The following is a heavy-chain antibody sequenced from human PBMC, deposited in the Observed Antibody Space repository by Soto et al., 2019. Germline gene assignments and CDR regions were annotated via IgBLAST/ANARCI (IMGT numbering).Heavy chain of an antibody. V-gene: IGHV1-8*01. CDR1: GYTFTSYD. CDR3: ARGRRWVRGVITPPSY. D-gene: IGHD3-10*01. CDR2: MNPNSGNT. J-gene: IGHJ4*02. Sequence: QVQLVQSGAEVKKPGASVKVSCKASGYTFTSYDINWVRQATGQGLEWMGWMNPNSGNTGYAQKFQGRVTMTRNTSISTAYMELSSLRSEDTAVYYCARGRRWVRGVITPPSYWGQGTLVTVSS.